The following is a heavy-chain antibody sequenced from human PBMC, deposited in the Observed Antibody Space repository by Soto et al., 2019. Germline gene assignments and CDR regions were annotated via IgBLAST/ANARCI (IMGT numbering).Heavy chain of an antibody. J-gene: IGHJ4*02. V-gene: IGHV4-39*01. CDR2: IYYSGST. D-gene: IGHD4-17*01. Sequence: QLQLQESGPGLVKPSETLSLTCTVSGGSISSSSYYWGWIRQPPGKGLEWIGSIYYSGSTYYNPSLKSRVTISVDTSKNQFSLKLSSVTAADTAVYYCARSMTTVVTLDYWVQGTLVTVSS. CDR1: GGSISSSSYY. CDR3: ARSMTTVVTLDY.